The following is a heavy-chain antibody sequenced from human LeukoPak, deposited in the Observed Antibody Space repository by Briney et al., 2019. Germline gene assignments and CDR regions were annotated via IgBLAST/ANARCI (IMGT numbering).Heavy chain of an antibody. Sequence: SETLSLTCTVSGGSISSYYWSWIRQPPGKGLEWIGYIYYSGSTNYNPSLKSRVTISVDTSKNQFSLKLSSVTAADTAVYHCARVDCSSTSCENYYYYGMDVWGQGTTVTVSS. D-gene: IGHD2-2*01. CDR1: GGSISSYY. V-gene: IGHV4-59*01. CDR3: ARVDCSSTSCENYYYYGMDV. CDR2: IYYSGST. J-gene: IGHJ6*02.